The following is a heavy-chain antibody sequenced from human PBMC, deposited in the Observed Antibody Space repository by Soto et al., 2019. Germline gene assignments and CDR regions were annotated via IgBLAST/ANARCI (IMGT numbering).Heavy chain of an antibody. CDR1: GGSTCSSKW. J-gene: IGHJ5*02. CDR3: ARGPSRSYSMDWFEP. CDR2: IYHSGST. D-gene: IGHD1-26*01. Sequence: SETLFLTCSVSGGSTCSSKWWSWGRQPPGEGLEWIGEIYHSGSTNYNPSLQSRVTLSVDKSKNHFSPKLSSVTAADTAVYYCARGPSRSYSMDWFEPWGQGTLVTVCS. V-gene: IGHV4-4*02.